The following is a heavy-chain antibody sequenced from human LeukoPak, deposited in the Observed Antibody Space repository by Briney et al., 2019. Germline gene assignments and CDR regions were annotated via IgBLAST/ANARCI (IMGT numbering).Heavy chain of an antibody. V-gene: IGHV3-53*01. Sequence: GGSLRLSCAASGLTVSSNYMSWVRQAPGKGLEWVSVIYSGGSTYYADSVKGRFTISRDNSKNTLYLQMNSLRAEDTAVYYCARGRVVLVHAFDIWGQGTMVTVSS. CDR3: ARGRVVLVHAFDI. D-gene: IGHD2-2*01. J-gene: IGHJ3*02. CDR1: GLTVSSNY. CDR2: IYSGGST.